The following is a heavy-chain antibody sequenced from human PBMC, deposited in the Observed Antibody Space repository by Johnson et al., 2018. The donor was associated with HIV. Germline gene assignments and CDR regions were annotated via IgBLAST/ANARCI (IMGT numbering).Heavy chain of an antibody. J-gene: IGHJ3*02. CDR3: ARGDGGSTDAFDI. D-gene: IGHD1-26*01. Sequence: QVQLVESGGDLVKPGGSLRLSCAASGFIFSEYYMSWIRQAPGKGLEWVSYISSSGRTIYYADSVKGRFTISRDNAKNSLYLQMNSLSAEDTALYYCARGDGGSTDAFDIWGQGTMVTVSS. CDR1: GFIFSEYY. V-gene: IGHV3-11*01. CDR2: ISSSGRTI.